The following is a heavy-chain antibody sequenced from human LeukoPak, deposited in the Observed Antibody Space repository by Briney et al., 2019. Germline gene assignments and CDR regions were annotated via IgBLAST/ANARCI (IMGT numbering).Heavy chain of an antibody. V-gene: IGHV4-39*01. CDR1: GGSISTSSHY. CDR3: ARHDCTSTSCNQFYDMDV. D-gene: IGHD2-2*01. Sequence: SETLSLTCTVSGGSISTSSHYWGWIRQPPVKGPEWIGSFYYSGSTYYNPSLKSRVTISVDSSKNQFSLNLSSVTATDTAVYYCARHDCTSTSCNQFYDMDVWGQGTTVTVSS. CDR2: FYYSGST. J-gene: IGHJ6*02.